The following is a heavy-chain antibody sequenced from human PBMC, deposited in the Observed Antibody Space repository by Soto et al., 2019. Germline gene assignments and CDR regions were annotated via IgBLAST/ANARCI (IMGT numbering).Heavy chain of an antibody. CDR2: ISGSGGST. J-gene: IGHJ1*01. CDR3: AKFTFGAGSYYNVKYFQH. V-gene: IGHV3-23*01. Sequence: GGSLRLSCAASGFTFSSYAMSWVRQAPGKGLEWVSAISGSGGSTYYADSVKGRFTISRDNSKNTLYLQMNSLRAEDTAVYYCAKFTFGAGSYYNVKYFQHWGQGTLVTVSS. CDR1: GFTFSSYA. D-gene: IGHD3-10*01.